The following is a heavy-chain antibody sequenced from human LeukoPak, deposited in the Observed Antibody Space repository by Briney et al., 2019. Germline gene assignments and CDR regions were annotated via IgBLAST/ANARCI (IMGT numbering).Heavy chain of an antibody. CDR2: IKQDGSEK. CDR1: GFTFSSYW. D-gene: IGHD3-10*01. V-gene: IGHV3-7*03. J-gene: IGHJ4*02. Sequence: PGGSLRLSCAASGFTFSSYWMSWVRQAPGKGLEWVANIKQDGSEKYYVDSVKGRFTISRDNAENSLYLQMNSLRAEDTAVYYCARDPLWFGGWYFDYWGQGTLVTVSS. CDR3: ARDPLWFGGWYFDY.